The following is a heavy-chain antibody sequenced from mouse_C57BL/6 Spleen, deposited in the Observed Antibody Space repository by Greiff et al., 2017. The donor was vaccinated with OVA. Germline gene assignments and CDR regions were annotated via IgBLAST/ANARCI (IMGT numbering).Heavy chain of an antibody. V-gene: IGHV1-52*01. CDR3: ARSDGYYRYFDV. CDR1: GYTFTSYW. J-gene: IGHJ1*03. D-gene: IGHD2-3*01. Sequence: QVQLQQSGAELVRPGSSVKLSCKASGYTFTSYWMHWVKQRPIQGLEWIGNIDPSDSETHYNQKFKDKATLTVDKSSSTAYMQLSSLTSEDSAVYYCARSDGYYRYFDVWGTGTTVTVSS. CDR2: IDPSDSET.